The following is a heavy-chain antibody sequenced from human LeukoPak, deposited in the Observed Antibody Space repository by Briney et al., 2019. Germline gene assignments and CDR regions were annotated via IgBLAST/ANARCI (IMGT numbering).Heavy chain of an antibody. J-gene: IGHJ3*02. Sequence: ASVKVSCKASGGTFSSYAISWARQAPGQGLEWMGGIIPIFGTANYAQKFQGRVTITADESTSTAYMELSSLRSEDTAVYYCARDFGPEGYCSGGSCPKDSDAFDIWGQGTMVTVSS. V-gene: IGHV1-69*13. CDR3: ARDFGPEGYCSGGSCPKDSDAFDI. CDR2: IIPIFGTA. D-gene: IGHD2-15*01. CDR1: GGTFSSYA.